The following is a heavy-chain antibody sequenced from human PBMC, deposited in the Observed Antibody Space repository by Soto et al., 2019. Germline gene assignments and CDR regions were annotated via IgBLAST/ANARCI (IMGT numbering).Heavy chain of an antibody. J-gene: IGHJ4*02. CDR1: GGTFSSYA. CDR2: IIPIFGTA. CDR3: ARDGKDGYNSASSY. D-gene: IGHD5-12*01. V-gene: IGHV1-69*13. Sequence: SVKVSCKASGGTFSSYAISWVRQAPGQGLEWMGGIIPIFGTANYAQKFQGRVTITADESTSTAYMELSSLRSEDTAVYYCARDGKDGYNSASSYWGQGTLVTVSS.